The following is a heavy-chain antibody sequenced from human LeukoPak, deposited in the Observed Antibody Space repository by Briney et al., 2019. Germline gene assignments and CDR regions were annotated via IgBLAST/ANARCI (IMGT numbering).Heavy chain of an antibody. CDR3: ARALTRYCSSTSYYLGYFDY. V-gene: IGHV1-69*13. Sequence: ASVKVSCKASGGTFSSYAISWVRQAPGQGLEWIGGIIPVFGTANYAQKFQGRVTITADESTSTAYMEPSSLRSEDTAVYYCARALTRYCSSTSYYLGYFDYWGQGTLVTVSS. D-gene: IGHD2-2*01. CDR2: IIPVFGTA. J-gene: IGHJ4*02. CDR1: GGTFSSYA.